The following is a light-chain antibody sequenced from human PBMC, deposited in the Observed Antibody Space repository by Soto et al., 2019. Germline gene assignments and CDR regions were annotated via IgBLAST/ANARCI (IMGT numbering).Light chain of an antibody. CDR2: GAS. Sequence: ESVLTQSPGTLSLSPGERATLSCRASQSVSSNYLAWYQQKPGQAPRLLIYGASTRATGIPDRFSGSGSGTEFTLTISSLQPDDFATYYCQQYNSYSKFGQGTKVDI. J-gene: IGKJ1*01. V-gene: IGKV3-20*01. CDR1: QSVSSNY. CDR3: QQYNSYSK.